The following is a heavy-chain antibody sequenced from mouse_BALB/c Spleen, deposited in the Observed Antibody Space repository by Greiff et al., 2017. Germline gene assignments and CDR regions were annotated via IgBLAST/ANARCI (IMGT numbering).Heavy chain of an antibody. J-gene: IGHJ4*01. Sequence: EVQLVESGGDLVKPGGPLKLSCAASGFTFSSFGMHWVRQAPEKGLEWVAYISSGSSTIYYADTVKGRFTISRDNPKNTLFLQMTSLRSEDTAMYYCARSPYGNYDYAMDYWGQGTSGSVSS. V-gene: IGHV5-17*02. CDR3: ARSPYGNYDYAMDY. CDR1: GFTFSSFG. D-gene: IGHD2-10*02. CDR2: ISSGSSTI.